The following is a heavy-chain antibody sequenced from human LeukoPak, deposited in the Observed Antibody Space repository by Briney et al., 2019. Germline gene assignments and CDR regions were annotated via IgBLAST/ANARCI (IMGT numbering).Heavy chain of an antibody. CDR3: ARALYYFDY. V-gene: IGHV4-59*01. CDR1: GGSISSYY. CDR2: IYYSGST. J-gene: IGHJ4*02. Sequence: SETLSLTCTVSGGSISSYYWSWIRQPPGKGLEWIGYIYYSGSTNYNPSLKSRVTISVDTSKNQFSLKLSSVTAADTAVYYCARALYYFDYWGQGTLVTVSS.